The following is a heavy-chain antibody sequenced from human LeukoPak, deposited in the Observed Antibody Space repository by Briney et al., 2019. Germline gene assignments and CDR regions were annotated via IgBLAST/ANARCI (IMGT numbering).Heavy chain of an antibody. J-gene: IGHJ4*02. D-gene: IGHD4-17*01. CDR2: INPNSGGT. CDR1: GYTFTGYY. CDR3: ARDHAGDDYGDYSVGDDS. V-gene: IGHV1-2*02. Sequence: ASVKVSCKPSGYTFTGYYMHWVRQAPGQRREGMGWINPNSGGTNYPQKFQGRVTMTRDTSISTAYMELSRLRSDDTAVCYCARDHAGDDYGDYSVGDDSWGQRTLGTVSS.